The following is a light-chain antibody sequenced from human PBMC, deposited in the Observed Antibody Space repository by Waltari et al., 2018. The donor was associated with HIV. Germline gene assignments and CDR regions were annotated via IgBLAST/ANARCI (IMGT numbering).Light chain of an antibody. J-gene: IGLJ1*01. CDR3: CSYAGSYTVYV. CDR1: SSDVGGYNY. CDR2: DVS. Sequence: QSALPQPRSVSGSPGQSVTISSTGTSSDVGGYNYFSCYQQHPGKAPKLMIYDVSKRPSGVPDRFSGSKSGNTASLTISGLQAEDEADYDCCSYAGSYTVYVFGTGTKVTVL. V-gene: IGLV2-11*01.